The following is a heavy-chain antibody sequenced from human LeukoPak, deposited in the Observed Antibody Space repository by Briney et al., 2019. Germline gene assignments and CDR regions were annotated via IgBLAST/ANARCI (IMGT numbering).Heavy chain of an antibody. CDR3: AIAQSGPRTVLRYFDWLAAPNWFDP. CDR1: GYTFTGYF. CDR2: INPSGGST. V-gene: IGHV1-46*01. D-gene: IGHD3-9*01. Sequence: GASVKVSCKASGYTFTGYFMHWVRQAPGQGLEWMGWINPSGGSTSYAQKFQGRVTMTRDMSTSTVYMELSSLRSEDTAVYYCAIAQSGPRTVLRYFDWLAAPNWFDPWGQGTLVTVSS. J-gene: IGHJ5*02.